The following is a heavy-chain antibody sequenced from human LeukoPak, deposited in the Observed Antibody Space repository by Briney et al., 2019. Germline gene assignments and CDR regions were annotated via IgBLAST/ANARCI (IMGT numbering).Heavy chain of an antibody. J-gene: IGHJ4*02. CDR2: ISYDGSNP. CDR1: GFTFSSFA. V-gene: IGHV3-30-3*01. D-gene: IGHD3-10*01. Sequence: PGGSLRLSCAASGFTFSSFAMHWVRQAPGKGLEWVAIISYDGSNPNNADSVKGRFTISRDNTKNTLYLQMNSLRIEDTAVYYCARVRVPAARSLGYWGQGTLVTVSS. CDR3: ARVRVPAARSLGY.